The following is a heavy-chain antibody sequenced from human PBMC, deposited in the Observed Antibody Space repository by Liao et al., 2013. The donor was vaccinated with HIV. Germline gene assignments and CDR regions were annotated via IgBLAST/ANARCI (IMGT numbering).Heavy chain of an antibody. Sequence: QVQLQESGPGLVKPSETLSLTCNVSGASISYYYWSWIRQPAGKGLEWIGRIYTSGSTNYNPSLKSRATMSVDTSKNQFSLKLRFVTAADTAVYYCAREPYITWLEWQFPPYYMDVWGKGTTVTVSS. CDR2: IYTSGST. J-gene: IGHJ6*03. CDR3: AREPYITWLEWQFPPYYMDV. D-gene: IGHD3-3*01. CDR1: GASISYYY. V-gene: IGHV4-4*07.